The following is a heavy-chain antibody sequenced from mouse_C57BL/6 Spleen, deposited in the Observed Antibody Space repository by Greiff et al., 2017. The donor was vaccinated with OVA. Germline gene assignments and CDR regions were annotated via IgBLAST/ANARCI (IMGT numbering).Heavy chain of an antibody. CDR3: ARDYDYDGFAY. D-gene: IGHD2-4*01. CDR2: ISSGSSTI. CDR1: GFTFSDYG. Sequence: VQLQQSGGGLVKPGGSLKLSCAASGFTFSDYGMHWVRQAPEKGLEWVAYISSGSSTIYYADTVKGRFTISRDNAKNTLFLQMTSLRSEDTAMYYCARDYDYDGFAYWGQGTLVTVSA. J-gene: IGHJ3*01. V-gene: IGHV5-17*01.